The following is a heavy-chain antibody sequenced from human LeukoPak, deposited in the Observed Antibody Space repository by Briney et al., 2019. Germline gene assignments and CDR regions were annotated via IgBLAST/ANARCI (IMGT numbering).Heavy chain of an antibody. CDR3: AKAQQWLVDFDY. CDR1: GFTFTAYS. V-gene: IGHV3-23*01. J-gene: IGHJ4*02. D-gene: IGHD6-19*01. CDR2: ISGTGGTT. Sequence: GGSLRLSCAASGFTFTAYSMNWFRQAPGKGLEWVSSISGTGGTTYYADSVKGRFTISRDNSKNTLYLQMNSLRADDTAVYYCAKAQQWLVDFDYWGQGNLVTVSS.